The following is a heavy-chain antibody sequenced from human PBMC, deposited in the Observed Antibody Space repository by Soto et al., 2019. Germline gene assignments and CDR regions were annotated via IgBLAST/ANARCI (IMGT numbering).Heavy chain of an antibody. Sequence: PGGSLRLSCTASGFAFSQYGMSWVRQAPGKGLEWVSSIRSFDYRTNHADSVKGRFTISRDNSKSTLSLQMNSLRAEDTAVYYCAKDVESGWYEAFAYWGTGTLVTVSS. V-gene: IGHV3-23*01. D-gene: IGHD6-19*01. CDR2: IRSFDYRT. CDR3: AKDVESGWYEAFAY. CDR1: GFAFSQYG. J-gene: IGHJ4*02.